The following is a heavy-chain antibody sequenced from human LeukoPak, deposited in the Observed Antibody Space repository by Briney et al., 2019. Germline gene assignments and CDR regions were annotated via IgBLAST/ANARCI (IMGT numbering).Heavy chain of an antibody. CDR2: IYYSGST. CDR1: GGSISSGGYY. J-gene: IGHJ4*02. Sequence: SETLSLTCTVSGGSISSGGYYWSWIRPDPGQGLEWIGYIYYSGSTYYNPSLKSRVTISVDTSKNQFSLKLSSVTAADTAVYYCARDSSPNYYDSSGMIDYWGQGTLVTVSS. CDR3: ARDSSPNYYDSSGMIDY. D-gene: IGHD3-22*01. V-gene: IGHV4-31*03.